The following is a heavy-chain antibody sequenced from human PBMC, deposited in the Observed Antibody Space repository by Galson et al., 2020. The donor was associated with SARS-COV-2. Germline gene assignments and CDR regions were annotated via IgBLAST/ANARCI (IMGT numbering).Heavy chain of an antibody. CDR2: IYYSGST. Sequence: SETLSLTCTVSGGSISSYYWTWIRQPPGKGLEWIGYIYYSGSTNYNPSLKSRVTISVDTSKNQFSLKLSSVTAADTAVYYCARDSSSSWSDAVDIWGQGTMVTVSS. CDR1: GGSISSYY. V-gene: IGHV4-59*01. J-gene: IGHJ3*02. D-gene: IGHD2-2*01. CDR3: ARDSSSSWSDAVDI.